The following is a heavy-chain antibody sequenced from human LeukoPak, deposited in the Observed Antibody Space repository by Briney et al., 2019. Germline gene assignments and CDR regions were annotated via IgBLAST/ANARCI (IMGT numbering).Heavy chain of an antibody. Sequence: GGSLRLSCATSGFTFSSYSMNWVRQAPGKGLEWVSYISSSSSSIYYSDSVKGRFIISRDNAENSLYLQMNSLRAEDTAVYYCASAYCSGGSCYYFFDYWGQGTLVTVSS. CDR2: ISSSSSSI. V-gene: IGHV3-21*01. CDR1: GFTFSSYS. D-gene: IGHD2-15*01. CDR3: ASAYCSGGSCYYFFDY. J-gene: IGHJ4*02.